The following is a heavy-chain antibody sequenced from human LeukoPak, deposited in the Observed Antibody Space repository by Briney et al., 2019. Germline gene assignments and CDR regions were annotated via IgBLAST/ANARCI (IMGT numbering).Heavy chain of an antibody. D-gene: IGHD3-10*01. CDR1: GYTFTSYG. V-gene: IGHV1-18*01. J-gene: IGHJ6*04. Sequence: ASVKVSCKASGYTFTSYGISWVRQAPGQGLEWMGWISAYNGNTNYAQTLQGRVTMPTDTSTSTAYMALRSLRSDDTAVYYCANRASRSGSYYYYYYGMDVWGKGTTITVSS. CDR3: ANRASRSGSYYYYYYGMDV. CDR2: ISAYNGNT.